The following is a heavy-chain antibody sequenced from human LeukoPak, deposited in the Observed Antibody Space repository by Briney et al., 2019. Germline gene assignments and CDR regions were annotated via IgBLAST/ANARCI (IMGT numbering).Heavy chain of an antibody. CDR2: IYTGGST. Sequence: SSETLSLTCTVSGGSISSGGYFWSWIRQPAGKGLEWIGRIYTGGSTNYNPSLKSRVTISLDTSKNQFSLKLISVTAADTAVYYCARDHYYESSGQRGGVDYWGQGTLVTVSS. J-gene: IGHJ4*02. CDR1: GGSISSGGYF. V-gene: IGHV4-61*02. D-gene: IGHD3-22*01. CDR3: ARDHYYESSGQRGGVDY.